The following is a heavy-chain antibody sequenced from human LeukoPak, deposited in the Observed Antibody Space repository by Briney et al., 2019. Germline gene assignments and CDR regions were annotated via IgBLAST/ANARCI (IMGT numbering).Heavy chain of an antibody. CDR3: ARGYCSGGSCSALGYYYYGMDV. J-gene: IGHJ6*02. D-gene: IGHD2-15*01. CDR2: INPNSGGT. V-gene: IGHV1-2*02. CDR1: GYTFTGYY. Sequence: ASVKVSCKASGYTFTGYYMHWVRQAPGQGLEWMGWINPNSGGTNYAQKFQGRVIMTRDTSISTAYMELSRLRSDDTAVYYCARGYCSGGSCSALGYYYYGMDVWGQGTTVTVSS.